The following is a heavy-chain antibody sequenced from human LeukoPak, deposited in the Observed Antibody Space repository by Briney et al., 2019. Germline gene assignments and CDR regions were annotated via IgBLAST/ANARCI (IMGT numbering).Heavy chain of an antibody. D-gene: IGHD4-17*01. CDR1: GFTFSSYA. Sequence: PGRSLRLSCAASGFTFSSYAMHWVRQAPGKGLEWVAVISYDGSNKYYADSVKGRFTISSDNSKNTLYLQMNSLRAEDTAVYYCARAWNDYGDWSFDYWGQGTLVTVSS. J-gene: IGHJ4*02. CDR3: ARAWNDYGDWSFDY. CDR2: ISYDGSNK. V-gene: IGHV3-30*04.